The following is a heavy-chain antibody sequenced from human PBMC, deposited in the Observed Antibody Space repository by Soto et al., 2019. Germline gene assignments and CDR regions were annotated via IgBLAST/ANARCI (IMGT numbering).Heavy chain of an antibody. D-gene: IGHD4-17*01. CDR1: GGSVSSGSYY. CDR2: IYYSGRT. CDR3: ARDHGDYVLNWFDP. V-gene: IGHV4-61*01. Sequence: SETLSLTCTVSGGSVSSGSYYWSWIRQPPGKGLEWIGYIYYSGRTNYNPSLKSRVTISVDTSKNQFSLKLSSVTAADTAVYYCARDHGDYVLNWFDPWGQGTLVTVSS. J-gene: IGHJ5*02.